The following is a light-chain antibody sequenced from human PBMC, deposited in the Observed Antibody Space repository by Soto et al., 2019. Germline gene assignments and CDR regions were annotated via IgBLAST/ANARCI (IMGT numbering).Light chain of an antibody. CDR1: QTIRRW. J-gene: IGKJ1*01. Sequence: DIQMAQSPSTLSASVGDRGTITCRASQTIRRWLAWYQVKPGKAPKLLIYDASTLETGVPSRFSGSGSGTEFTLTISSLQADDLATYYCQQYDSYSWTFGQGTKVEIK. CDR2: DAS. V-gene: IGKV1-5*01. CDR3: QQYDSYSWT.